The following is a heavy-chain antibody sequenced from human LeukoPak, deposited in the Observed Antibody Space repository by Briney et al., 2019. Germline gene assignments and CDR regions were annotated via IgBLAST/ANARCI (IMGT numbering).Heavy chain of an antibody. V-gene: IGHV3-21*01. Sequence: GGSLRLSCIAPGFTFSDYSFNWVRQAPGKGLEWVSCISTRGSYIYYADSVKGRFTISRDNSKNTLYLEMNSLRREDTAVYYCAKDLMRGRWFGESWGQGSLVTVSS. CDR3: AKDLMRGRWFGES. CDR1: GFTFSDYS. J-gene: IGHJ5*02. D-gene: IGHD3-10*01. CDR2: ISTRGSYI.